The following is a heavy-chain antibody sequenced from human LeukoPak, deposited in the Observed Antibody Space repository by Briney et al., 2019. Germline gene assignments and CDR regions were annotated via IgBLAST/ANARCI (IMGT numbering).Heavy chain of an antibody. Sequence: PGGSLRLSCAASGFTFSSYWMTWVRQPPGKGLEWIGEINHSGSTNYNPSLKSRVTISVDTSKNQFSLKLSSVTAADTAVYYCARSLTAAGQRYYYYMDVWGKGTTVTVSS. CDR3: ARSLTAAGQRYYYYMDV. J-gene: IGHJ6*03. D-gene: IGHD6-13*01. CDR1: GFTFSSYW. V-gene: IGHV4-34*01. CDR2: INHSGST.